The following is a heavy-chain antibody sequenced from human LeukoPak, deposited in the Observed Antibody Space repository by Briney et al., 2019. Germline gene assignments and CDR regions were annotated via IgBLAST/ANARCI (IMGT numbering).Heavy chain of an antibody. V-gene: IGHV4-39*01. CDR1: GGSITSSTYN. Sequence: SDTLPLTCTVSGGSITSSTYNWGWIRQPPGKGLEWIGSIYHSGSTFYNPSLKSRVTISINTSKNQFSLKLSSVTAADTAVYYCASQPYYDSSGYYFYWGQGTLVTVSS. CDR3: ASQPYYDSSGYYFY. J-gene: IGHJ4*02. D-gene: IGHD3-22*01. CDR2: IYHSGST.